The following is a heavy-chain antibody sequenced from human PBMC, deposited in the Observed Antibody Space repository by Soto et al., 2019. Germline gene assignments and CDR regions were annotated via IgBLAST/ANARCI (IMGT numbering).Heavy chain of an antibody. CDR2: IIPMLGMS. V-gene: IGHV1-69*02. CDR1: GDTFNFYT. J-gene: IGHJ4*02. CDR3: ATNYGSGSTHFDY. Sequence: QVQLVQSGAEVKKPGSSVRVSCTASGDTFNFYTISWVRQVPGQGPEWMGRIIPMLGMSYYAQKFQGRVTIMSDKSTSTVYMNLSGLTSDDTAVYYCATNYGSGSTHFDYWGQGTLVTVSS. D-gene: IGHD3-10*01.